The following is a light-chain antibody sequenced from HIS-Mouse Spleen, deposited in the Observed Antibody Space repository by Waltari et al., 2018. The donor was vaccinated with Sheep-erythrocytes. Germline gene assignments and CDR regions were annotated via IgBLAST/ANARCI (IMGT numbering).Light chain of an antibody. CDR3: CSYAGSSTPWV. J-gene: IGLJ3*02. CDR2: AGS. Sequence: QSSLTQPASVSGSPGQSITISCTGTSSDVVSYNLVSWYQQHPGKAPKLMIYAGSKRPSGVSNRFSGSKSGNTASLTISGLQAEDEADYYCCSYAGSSTPWVFGGGTKLTVL. V-gene: IGLV2-23*01. CDR1: SSDVVSYNL.